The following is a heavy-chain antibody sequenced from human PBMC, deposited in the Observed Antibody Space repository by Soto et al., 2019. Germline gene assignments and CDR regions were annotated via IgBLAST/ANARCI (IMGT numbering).Heavy chain of an antibody. D-gene: IGHD3-3*01. J-gene: IGHJ6*02. Sequence: LRLSCSASGFTFSSCGMHWVRQAPGKCVEWVSVISYDGSNKYYADSVKGRFTISRDNSKNTLYLQMNSLRAEDTAVYYCANSGYYDFWSGYYTRDYHYGMEVWGQGTTVTVSS. CDR3: ANSGYYDFWSGYYTRDYHYGMEV. V-gene: IGHV3-30*18. CDR1: GFTFSSCG. CDR2: ISYDGSNK.